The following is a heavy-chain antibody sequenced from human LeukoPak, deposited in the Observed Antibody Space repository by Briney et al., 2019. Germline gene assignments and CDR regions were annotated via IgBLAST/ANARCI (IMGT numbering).Heavy chain of an antibody. J-gene: IGHJ3*02. D-gene: IGHD3-9*01. CDR3: ARDSYDILTFDAFDI. CDR1: GYTFTSYG. Sequence: ASVKVSCKASGYTFTSYGISWVRQAPGQGLEWMGWISAYNGNTNYAQKPQGRVTMTTDTSTSTAYMELRSLRSDDTAVYYCARDSYDILTFDAFDIWGQGTMVTVSS. CDR2: ISAYNGNT. V-gene: IGHV1-18*01.